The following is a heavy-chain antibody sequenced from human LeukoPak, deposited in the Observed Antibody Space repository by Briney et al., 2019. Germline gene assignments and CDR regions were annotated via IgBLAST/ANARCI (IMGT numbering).Heavy chain of an antibody. D-gene: IGHD4-17*01. CDR2: ISASGDST. CDR1: GFTFNNAW. J-gene: IGHJ4*02. CDR3: AKDPLTVTYYFDS. Sequence: TGGSLRLSCAASGFTFNNAWMSWVRQAPGKGLEWVSVISASGDSTYYADSVKGRFAISRDNSKNTLYLQMNSLRAEDTAVYYCAKDPLTVTYYFDSWGQGTLVTVSS. V-gene: IGHV3-23*01.